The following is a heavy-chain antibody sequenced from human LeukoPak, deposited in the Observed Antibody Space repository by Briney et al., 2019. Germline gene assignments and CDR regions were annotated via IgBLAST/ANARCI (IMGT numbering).Heavy chain of an antibody. CDR1: RFTFSDYY. CDR2: ISSSGSTI. J-gene: IGHJ4*02. V-gene: IGHV3-11*04. Sequence: KPGGSLRLSCAASRFTFSDYYMSWIRQAPGKGLEWVSYISSSGSTIYYADSVKGRFTISRDNAKNSLYLQMNSLRAEDTAVYYCARILRWELYIDYWGQGTLVTVSS. D-gene: IGHD1-26*01. CDR3: ARILRWELYIDY.